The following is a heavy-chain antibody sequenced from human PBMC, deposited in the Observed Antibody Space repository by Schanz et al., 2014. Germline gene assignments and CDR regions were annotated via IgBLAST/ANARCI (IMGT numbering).Heavy chain of an antibody. D-gene: IGHD6-13*01. V-gene: IGHV1-69*04. CDR1: GGTFSSFG. J-gene: IGHJ4*02. CDR2: IIPILDVG. Sequence: VQLEQSGAEVKKPGSSVKVSCKASGGTFSSFGINWVRQAPGQGLEWMGRIIPILDVGNYAQQFQGRVTMTRDTSTSTVYMELSCLRSEDTAVYYCARDGVDAAAGGNYWGQGTLVTVSS. CDR3: ARDGVDAAAGGNY.